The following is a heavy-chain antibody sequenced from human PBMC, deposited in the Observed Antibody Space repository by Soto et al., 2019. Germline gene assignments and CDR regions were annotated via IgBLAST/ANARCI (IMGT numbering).Heavy chain of an antibody. J-gene: IGHJ6*02. CDR3: ARDVTPQRFMEKNYFNHYSGMDA. CDR1: GFSFSFYG. CDR2: IWYDGTSK. Sequence: ESVGGVVQPGGSLRLSCGSSGFSFSFYGMHWVRQAPGKGLEWVAFIWYDGTSKFYADSVKGRFTISRDNSKTTLFLEMNSLRAEDTAVYYCARDVTPQRFMEKNYFNHYSGMDAWGQGTTVLVSS. D-gene: IGHD3-3*01. V-gene: IGHV3-33*01.